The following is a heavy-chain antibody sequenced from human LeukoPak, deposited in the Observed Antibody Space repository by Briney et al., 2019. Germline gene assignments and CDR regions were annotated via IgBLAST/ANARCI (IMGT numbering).Heavy chain of an antibody. CDR3: ATDKDYGDREYYFDY. Sequence: ASVKVSCKASGYTFTGYYMHWVRRAPGQGLEWMGGIIPIFGTANYAQKFQGRVTITADESTSTAYMELSSLRSEDTAVYYCATDKDYGDREYYFDYWGQGTLVTVSS. V-gene: IGHV1-69*13. CDR2: IIPIFGTA. CDR1: GYTFTGYY. J-gene: IGHJ4*02. D-gene: IGHD4-17*01.